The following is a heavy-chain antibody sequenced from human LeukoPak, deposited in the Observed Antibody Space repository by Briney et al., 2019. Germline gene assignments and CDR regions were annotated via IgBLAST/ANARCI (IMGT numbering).Heavy chain of an antibody. Sequence: GGSLRLSCAASGFTFSDYILDWVRQAPGKGLEWVGRIRRKGQSYTTEYAASVKGRFTVSRDDSKNSLYLHMNNLKTEDSAVYYCSRDGGEGGNSAFDIWGQGTLLTVSS. CDR3: SRDGGEGGNSAFDI. CDR2: IRRKGQSYTT. J-gene: IGHJ3*02. V-gene: IGHV3-72*01. D-gene: IGHD3-16*01. CDR1: GFTFSDYI.